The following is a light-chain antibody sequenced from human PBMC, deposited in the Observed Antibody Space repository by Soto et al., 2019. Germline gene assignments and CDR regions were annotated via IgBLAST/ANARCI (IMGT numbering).Light chain of an antibody. Sequence: IVLTHSPGTLSLSPGEIATLSCRASQSVSNNYLAWYQQKPGQAPRLLIYGASNRATGIPDRFSGSGSGTDFTLTISRLEPEDFAVYYCQQYGSSPITFGQGTRL. CDR3: QQYGSSPIT. V-gene: IGKV3-20*01. CDR1: QSVSNNY. CDR2: GAS. J-gene: IGKJ5*01.